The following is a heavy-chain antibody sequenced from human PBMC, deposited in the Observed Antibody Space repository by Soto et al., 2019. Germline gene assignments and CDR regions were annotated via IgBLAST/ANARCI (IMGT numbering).Heavy chain of an antibody. J-gene: IGHJ3*01. CDR3: AHILITFVGDAADDAFYA. D-gene: IGHD3-16*01. CDR1: WFSLTTRGVG. CDR2: IYWDDDK. Sequence: GATLVNPTEPLTLTCTFSWFSLTTRGVGAGWIRQPPGKALEWLAVIYWDDDKRYSPSLKTRLILTKDTPKNQVVLTMTNMDSVDTATYFCAHILITFVGDAADDAFYAWCLSKVLTVS. V-gene: IGHV2-5*02.